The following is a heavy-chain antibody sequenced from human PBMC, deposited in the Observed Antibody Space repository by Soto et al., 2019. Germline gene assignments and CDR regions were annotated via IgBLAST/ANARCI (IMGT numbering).Heavy chain of an antibody. Sequence: SETLSLTCTVSGGSISSYYWSWIRQPPGKGLEWIGYIYYSGSTNYNPSLKSRVTISVDTSKNQFSLKLSSVTAADTAVYYCARLDYLNYFDYWGQGTLVTVSS. CDR2: IYYSGST. D-gene: IGHD3-16*01. V-gene: IGHV4-59*01. CDR1: GGSISSYY. J-gene: IGHJ4*02. CDR3: ARLDYLNYFDY.